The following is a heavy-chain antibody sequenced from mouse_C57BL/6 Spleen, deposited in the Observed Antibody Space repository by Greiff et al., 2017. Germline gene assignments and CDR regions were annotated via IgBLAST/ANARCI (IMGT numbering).Heavy chain of an antibody. CDR3: VRHSTTVPYFDY. CDR1: GFSFNTYA. D-gene: IGHD1-1*01. Sequence: EVKLMESGGGLVQPKGSLKLSCAASGFSFNTYAMNWVRQAPGKGLEWVARIRSKSNNYATYYADSVKDRFTISRDDSESMLYLQMNNLKTEDTAMYYCVRHSTTVPYFDYWGQGTTLTVSS. CDR2: IRSKSNNYAT. J-gene: IGHJ2*01. V-gene: IGHV10-1*01.